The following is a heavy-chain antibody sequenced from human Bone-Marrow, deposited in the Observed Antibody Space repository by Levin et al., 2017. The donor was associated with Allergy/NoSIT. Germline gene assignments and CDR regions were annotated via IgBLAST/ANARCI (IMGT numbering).Heavy chain of an antibody. D-gene: IGHD2-2*01. CDR1: GFTFSSYG. J-gene: IGHJ6*02. CDR2: IRYDGNKK. Sequence: GGSLRLSCAASGFTFSSYGMHWVRQAPGKGLEWVAVIRYDGNKKYFADSVKGRFTISRDNSKNTLYLQMNSLRPEDTAVYYCAKGKGSTSPLDVWGQGTTVTVS. CDR3: AKGKGSTSPLDV. V-gene: IGHV3-30*18.